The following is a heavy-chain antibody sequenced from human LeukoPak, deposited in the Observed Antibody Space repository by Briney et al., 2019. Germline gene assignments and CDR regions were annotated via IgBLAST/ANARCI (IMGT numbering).Heavy chain of an antibody. CDR3: AKANWVSNADAVW. CDR2: ISESGGGT. J-gene: IGHJ4*02. Sequence: PGGSLRLSCVVSGITLSNYGMSWVRQAPGKGLEWVSGISESGGGTNYADSVKGRFSISRDNAKNTVYLQMNSLRAEDTAVYYCAKANWVSNADAVWWGQGTHVTVSS. D-gene: IGHD1-1*01. CDR1: GITLSNYG. V-gene: IGHV3-23*01.